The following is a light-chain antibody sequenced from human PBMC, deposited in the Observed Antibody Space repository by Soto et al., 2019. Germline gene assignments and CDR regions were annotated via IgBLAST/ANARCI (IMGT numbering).Light chain of an antibody. Sequence: EVVVTQSPDTLSLSPGETATLSCRASQSVSSSVAWYQHKPGQSPRLVVYSGDKRAPGIPPRFSGSGSGTDFTLTISRLEPEDFAVYYCQHYVTSLTTFGQGTKVDIK. CDR2: SGD. J-gene: IGKJ1*01. CDR1: QSVSSS. CDR3: QHYVTSLTT. V-gene: IGKV3-20*01.